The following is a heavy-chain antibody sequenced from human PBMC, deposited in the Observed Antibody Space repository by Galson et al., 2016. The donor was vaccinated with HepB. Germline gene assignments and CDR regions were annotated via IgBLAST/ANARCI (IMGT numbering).Heavy chain of an antibody. CDR3: ARPKLSTSWYPSDY. CDR2: IKEDGSQR. V-gene: IGHV3-7*01. Sequence: SLRLSCAASGFTFSTHWMNWFRQAPGKGLEWVANIKEDGSQRYYGDSVRGRLTISRDNAKNSLYLQMNSLRVEDTAIYYCARPKLSTSWYPSDYWGQGTLVTGSS. CDR1: GFTFSTHW. D-gene: IGHD2-2*01. J-gene: IGHJ4*02.